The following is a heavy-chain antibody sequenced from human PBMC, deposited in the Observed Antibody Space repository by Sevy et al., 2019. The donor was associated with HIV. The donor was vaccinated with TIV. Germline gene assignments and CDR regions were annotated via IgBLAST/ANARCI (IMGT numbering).Heavy chain of an antibody. J-gene: IGHJ4*02. Sequence: GGSLRLSCEVPASTFSSYAMSWVRQAPGKGLEWVSAISRVGDNTYYADSVKGRFTISRDNSKNTLYLQMNSLGGDDTAVYYCGKQPDYWGRGTLVTVSS. CDR2: ISRVGDNT. V-gene: IGHV3-23*01. CDR3: GKQPDY. CDR1: ASTFSSYA.